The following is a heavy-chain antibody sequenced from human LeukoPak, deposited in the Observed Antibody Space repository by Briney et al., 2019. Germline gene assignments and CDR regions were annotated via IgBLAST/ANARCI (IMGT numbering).Heavy chain of an antibody. CDR2: IYISGST. J-gene: IGHJ2*01. V-gene: IGHV4-4*07. CDR3: ARDLNYYDSSGSNWYFDL. D-gene: IGHD3-22*01. Sequence: PSETLSLTCTVSGGSISSYYWSWIRQPAGKGLEWIGRIYISGSTNYNPSLKSRVTMSVDTSKNQFSLKLSSVTAADTAVYYCARDLNYYDSSGSNWYFDLWGRGTLVTVSS. CDR1: GGSISSYY.